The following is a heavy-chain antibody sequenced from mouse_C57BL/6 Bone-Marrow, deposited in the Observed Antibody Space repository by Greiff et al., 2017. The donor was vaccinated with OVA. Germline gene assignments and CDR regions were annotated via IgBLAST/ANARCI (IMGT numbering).Heavy chain of an antibody. J-gene: IGHJ3*01. V-gene: IGHV1-52*01. Sequence: VQLQQSGAELVRPGSSVKLSCKASGYTFTSYWMHWVKQRPIQGLEWIGNIDPSDSETHYNQKFKDKATLTVDKSSSTAYMQLSSLTSEDSAVYYCARRQLGRAWFAYWGQGTLVTVSA. CDR2: IDPSDSET. D-gene: IGHD4-1*02. CDR3: ARRQLGRAWFAY. CDR1: GYTFTSYW.